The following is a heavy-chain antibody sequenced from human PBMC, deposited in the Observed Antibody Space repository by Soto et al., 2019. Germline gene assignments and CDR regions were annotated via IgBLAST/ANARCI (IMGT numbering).Heavy chain of an antibody. CDR2: INPNSGGT. CDR3: ATRLGYCSGGSFPADY. CDR1: GYTFTGYY. V-gene: IGHV1-2*02. D-gene: IGHD2-15*01. Sequence: ASVKVSCKASGYTFTGYYMHWVRQAPGQGLEWMGWINPNSGGTNYAQKFQGRVTMTRDTSISTAYMELSRLRSDDTAVYYCATRLGYCSGGSFPADYWGHGTLVTVSS. J-gene: IGHJ4*01.